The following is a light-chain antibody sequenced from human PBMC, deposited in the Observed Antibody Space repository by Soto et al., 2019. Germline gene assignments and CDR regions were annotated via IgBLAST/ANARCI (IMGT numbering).Light chain of an antibody. J-gene: IGLJ1*01. Sequence: QSVLTQPPSASGTPGQRVTISCSGTNSNIGSNFVYWYQHLPGTTPKLLVFSYNQRPSGVPDRFSGSKSGSSASLAISGLRSEDEADYYCCSYTSSVTYVFGTGTKLTVL. CDR2: SYN. CDR3: CSYTSSVTYV. V-gene: IGLV1-47*02. CDR1: NSNIGSNF.